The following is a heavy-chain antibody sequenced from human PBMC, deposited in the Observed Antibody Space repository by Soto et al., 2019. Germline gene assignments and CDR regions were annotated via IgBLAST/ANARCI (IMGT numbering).Heavy chain of an antibody. J-gene: IGHJ4*02. CDR2: INSDGSRT. D-gene: IGHD3-22*01. V-gene: IGHV3-74*01. CDR1: GFTFSSYL. Sequence: GALRLSCSASGFTFSSYLMQSVRKAPGKGLVWVSRINSDGSRTTYADSVKGRFTISRDNAKNMLHLQMNSLRAEDTAVYYCARALTYYYDIDYWGQGTLVTVSS. CDR3: ARALTYYYDIDY.